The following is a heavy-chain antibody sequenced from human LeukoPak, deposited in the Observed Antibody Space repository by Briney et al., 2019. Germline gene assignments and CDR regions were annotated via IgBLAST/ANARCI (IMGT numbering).Heavy chain of an antibody. CDR2: IKYDGSEK. J-gene: IGHJ4*02. Sequence: GGSLRLSCAASGFTFNHYWMSWVRQAPGKGLEWMANIKYDGSEKYYVDSVKGRFAISRDNAKNSLYLQMNSLRAEDTAVYYCVRGGFRYPDYWGQGTLVTVSS. CDR1: GFTFNHYW. D-gene: IGHD1-26*01. CDR3: VRGGFRYPDY. V-gene: IGHV3-7*01.